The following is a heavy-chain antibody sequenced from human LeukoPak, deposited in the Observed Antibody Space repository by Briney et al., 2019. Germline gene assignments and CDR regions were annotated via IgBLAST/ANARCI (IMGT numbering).Heavy chain of an antibody. CDR2: IYTSGST. Sequence: SETLSLTCTVSGGSISSGSYYWSWIRQPAGKGLEWIGRIYTSGSTNYNPFLKSRVTISVDTSKNQFSLKLSSVTAADTAVYYCARGFDGGVAPARLDYWGQGTLVTVSS. J-gene: IGHJ4*02. V-gene: IGHV4-61*02. CDR3: ARGFDGGVAPARLDY. CDR1: GGSISSGSYY. D-gene: IGHD2-15*01.